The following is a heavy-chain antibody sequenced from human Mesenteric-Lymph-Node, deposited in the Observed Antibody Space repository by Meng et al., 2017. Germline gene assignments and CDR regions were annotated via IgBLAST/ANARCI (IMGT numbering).Heavy chain of an antibody. CDR2: ISAYNGNT. J-gene: IGHJ3*02. D-gene: IGHD4-17*01. CDR3: ARDKSYGDDPRDDAFDI. CDR1: GYTFTSYG. Sequence: ASVKVSCKASGYTFTSYGSSWGRQGPGQGGEGMGWISAYNGNTNYAQKLQGRVTMTTDTSTSTAYLELRSLRSDDTAVYYCARDKSYGDDPRDDAFDIWGQGTMVTVSS. V-gene: IGHV1-18*01.